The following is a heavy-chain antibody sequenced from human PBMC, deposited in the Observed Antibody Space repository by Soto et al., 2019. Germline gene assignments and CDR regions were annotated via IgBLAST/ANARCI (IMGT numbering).Heavy chain of an antibody. CDR2: INHSGST. CDR1: GGSFSGYH. V-gene: IGHV4-34*01. D-gene: IGHD3-22*01. CDR3: ASEPHYYYDSSGYYRRNWFDP. Sequence: PSETLSLTCAVYGGSFSGYHWSWIRQPPGKGLEWIGEINHSGSTNYNPSLKSRVTISVDTSKNQFSLKLSSVTAADTAVYYCASEPHYYYDSSGYYRRNWFDPWGQGTLVTVS. J-gene: IGHJ5*02.